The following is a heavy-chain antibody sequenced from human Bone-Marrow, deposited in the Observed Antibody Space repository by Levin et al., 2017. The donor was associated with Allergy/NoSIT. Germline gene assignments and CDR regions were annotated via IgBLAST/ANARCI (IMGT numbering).Heavy chain of an antibody. CDR3: AKEYCGSRGCYHFFDS. J-gene: IGHJ4*02. D-gene: IGHD2-2*01. Sequence: EASVKVSCKASGDSFSSSSINWVRQAPGQGPEWMGGIIPRFGTATYAQAFQGRVTITADESTSTVYIDLSSLKSEDTAIYYCAKEYCGSRGCYHFFDSWGQGTLVTVSS. CDR2: IIPRFGTA. V-gene: IGHV1-69*13. CDR1: GDSFSSSS.